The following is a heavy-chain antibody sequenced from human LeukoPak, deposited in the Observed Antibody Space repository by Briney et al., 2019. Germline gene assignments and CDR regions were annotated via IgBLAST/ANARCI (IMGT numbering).Heavy chain of an antibody. Sequence: GGSLSLSCAASGFVFDTYAINWVRQAPGKGLEWVSRISGSGVSADYSDSVRGRFSISRDKSKNTVYLQMNRLGGNDTAVYWCAKDLFGDWPALNVWGRGTVVTVSS. CDR2: ISGSGVSA. V-gene: IGHV3-23*01. CDR3: AKDLFGDWPALNV. CDR1: GFVFDTYA. J-gene: IGHJ3*01. D-gene: IGHD3-10*02.